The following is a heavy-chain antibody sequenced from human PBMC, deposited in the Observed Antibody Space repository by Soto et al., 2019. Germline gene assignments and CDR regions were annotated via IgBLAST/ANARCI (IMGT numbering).Heavy chain of an antibody. J-gene: IGHJ6*02. CDR3: ARQGFGTIHGLVDV. D-gene: IGHD3-10*01. V-gene: IGHV4-61*08. Sequence: PSETLSLTCTVSACSISSGGYYWSWIRQHPGKGLEWIGYIYSNGGTSYNPSLKSRITISIDASKSQFSLKVNSVTAADTAVYYCARQGFGTIHGLVDVWGQGTTVTVSS. CDR2: IYSNGGT. CDR1: ACSISSGGYY.